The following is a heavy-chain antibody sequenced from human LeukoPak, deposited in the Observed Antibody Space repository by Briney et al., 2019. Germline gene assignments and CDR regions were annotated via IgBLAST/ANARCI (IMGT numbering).Heavy chain of an antibody. D-gene: IGHD6-19*01. J-gene: IGHJ4*02. CDR2: ISYDGSNK. CDR3: AKVHKQWLVQLVDY. CDR1: GFTLSSYG. V-gene: IGHV3-30*18. Sequence: GGSLRLSCAASGFTLSSYGMHWVRQAPGKGLEWVAVISYDGSNKYYADSVKGRFTISRDNSKNTLYLQMNSLRAEDTAVYYCAKVHKQWLVQLVDYWGQGTLVTVSS.